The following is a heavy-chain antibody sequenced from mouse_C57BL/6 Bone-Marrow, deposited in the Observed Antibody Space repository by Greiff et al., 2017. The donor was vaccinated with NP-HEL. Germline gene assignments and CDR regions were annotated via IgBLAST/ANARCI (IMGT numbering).Heavy chain of an antibody. Sequence: VHVKQSGPVLVKPGPSVKISCKASGFTFTDYYMHWVKQSHGKSLEWIGLVYPYNGGTSYNQKFKGKATLTVDTSSSTAYMELNSLTSEDSAVYYCARSGLYYDYDGLFFAYWGQGTLVTVSA. V-gene: IGHV1-36*01. CDR3: ARSGLYYDYDGLFFAY. J-gene: IGHJ3*01. CDR1: GFTFTDYY. CDR2: VYPYNGGT. D-gene: IGHD2-4*01.